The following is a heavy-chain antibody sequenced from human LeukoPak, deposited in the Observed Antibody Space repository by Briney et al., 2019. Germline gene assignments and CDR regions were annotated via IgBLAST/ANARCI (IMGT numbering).Heavy chain of an antibody. Sequence: GGSLRLSCAASGFTFSSYAMHWVRQAPGKGLEWVAVISYDGSNKYYADSVKGRFTISRDNSKNTLYLQMNSLRAEDTAVYYCARDPSHEYQFDYWGQGTLVTVSS. CDR2: ISYDGSNK. CDR1: GFTFSSYA. CDR3: ARDPSHEYQFDY. D-gene: IGHD6-6*01. V-gene: IGHV3-30-3*01. J-gene: IGHJ4*02.